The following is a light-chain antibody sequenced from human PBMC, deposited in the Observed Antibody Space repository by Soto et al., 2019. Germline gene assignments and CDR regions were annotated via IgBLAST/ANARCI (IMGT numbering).Light chain of an antibody. CDR2: DAS. Sequence: VFTHSAATLSLSPGERATLSCRASPRVSSYLAWYQQKPGQAPRLLIYDASSRATGIPARFSGSWSGTDFTLTISSLEPEDVATYCCQQYNSYSPTFGGVTKVAIK. CDR3: QQYNSYSPT. CDR1: PRVSSY. J-gene: IGKJ4*01. V-gene: IGKV3-11*01.